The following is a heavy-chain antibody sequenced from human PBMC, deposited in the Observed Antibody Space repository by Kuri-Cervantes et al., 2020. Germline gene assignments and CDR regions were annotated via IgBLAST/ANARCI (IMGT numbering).Heavy chain of an antibody. CDR2: IYTSGST. J-gene: IGHJ4*02. CDR3: AREGIAVAGHGGYDY. V-gene: IGHV4-4*07. CDR1: GGSISSDY. D-gene: IGHD6-19*01. Sequence: SETLSLTCTVSGGSISSDYWSWIRQPAGKGLEWIGRIYTSGSTNYNPSLKSRVTMSVDTPTSTVYMELSSLRSEDTAVYYCAREGIAVAGHGGYDYWGQGTLVTVSS.